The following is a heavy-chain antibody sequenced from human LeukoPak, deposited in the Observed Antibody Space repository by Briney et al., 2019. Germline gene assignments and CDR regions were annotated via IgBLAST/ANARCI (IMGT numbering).Heavy chain of an antibody. J-gene: IGHJ6*02. D-gene: IGHD3-9*01. V-gene: IGHV4-59*01. Sequence: SETLSLTCTVSGGSTTSSYWSWIRQPPGRGLEWIGYIYYSGSTNYNPSLKSRVTISVDTSKNQFSLKLSSVTAADAAVYYCARVPPYYDTSYGMDVWGQGTTVTVSS. CDR2: IYYSGST. CDR1: GGSTTSSY. CDR3: ARVPPYYDTSYGMDV.